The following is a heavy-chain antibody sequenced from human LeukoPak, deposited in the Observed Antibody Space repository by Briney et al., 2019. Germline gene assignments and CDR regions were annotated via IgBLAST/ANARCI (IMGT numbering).Heavy chain of an antibody. CDR2: MNPNSGNT. V-gene: IGHV1-8*03. D-gene: IGHD6-13*01. CDR3: ARAWQQLVRRKNYYMDV. CDR1: GYTFTSYD. Sequence: GASVKVSCKASGYTFTSYDINWVRQATGQGLEWMGWMNPNSGNTGYAQKFQGRVTITRNTSISTAYMELSSLRSEDTAVYYCARAWQQLVRRKNYYMDVWGKGTTVTVSS. J-gene: IGHJ6*03.